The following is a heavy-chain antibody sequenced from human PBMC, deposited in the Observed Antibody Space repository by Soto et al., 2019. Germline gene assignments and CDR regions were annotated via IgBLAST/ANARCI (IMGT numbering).Heavy chain of an antibody. V-gene: IGHV3-53*02. CDR2: IYSGGDT. CDR1: GFTVSGNY. CDR3: AGGPSDGGGYSYGHLGY. Sequence: EVHLVETGGGLIQPGGSLRLSCAASGFTVSGNYMSWVRQAPGKSQEWVSLIYSGGDTYYPDSVKGHFTISRDDSKNTVYLQMNNLRAEDTAVYYCAGGPSDGGGYSYGHLGYWGQGTLVTVSS. J-gene: IGHJ4*02. D-gene: IGHD5-18*01.